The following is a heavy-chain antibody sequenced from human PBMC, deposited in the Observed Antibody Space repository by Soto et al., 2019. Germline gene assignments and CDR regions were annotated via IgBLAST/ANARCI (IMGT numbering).Heavy chain of an antibody. D-gene: IGHD3-22*01. V-gene: IGHV4-30-4*01. CDR3: ARASYESSTYYLDY. CDR2: IYYTGNT. J-gene: IGHJ4*02. CDR1: GASISSGDYY. Sequence: QVQLQESGPGLVKPSQTLSLTCTVSGASISSGDYYWTWIRQPPGKGLEWIGSIYYTGNTYYNPSLKSRVTISVDTSNNQFSLKLSSVTAADTAVYYCARASYESSTYYLDYWGQGTRVTVSS.